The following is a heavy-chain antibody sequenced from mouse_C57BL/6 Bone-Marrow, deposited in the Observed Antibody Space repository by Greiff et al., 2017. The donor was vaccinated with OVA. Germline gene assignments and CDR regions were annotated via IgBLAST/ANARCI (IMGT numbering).Heavy chain of an antibody. CDR1: GFTFSDYG. CDR2: ISSGSSTI. D-gene: IGHD1-1*01. Sequence: EVLLVESGGGLVKPGGSLKLSCAASGFTFSDYGMHWVRQAPEKGLEWVAYISSGSSTIYYADTVKGRFTISSANAKNTLFLQMTSLRSEDTAMYYCASSLYYCGSRYDWYFDVWGTGATETVSS. J-gene: IGHJ1*03. V-gene: IGHV5-17*01. CDR3: ASSLYYCGSRYDWYFDV.